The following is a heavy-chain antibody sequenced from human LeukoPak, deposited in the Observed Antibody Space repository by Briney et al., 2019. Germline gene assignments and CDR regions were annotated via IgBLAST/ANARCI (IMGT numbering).Heavy chain of an antibody. Sequence: ASVKVSCKTSGYTFTSYYIPWVRQAPGQGLEWIGIINPRGGSTSYAQKFQGRVTMTRDTSTSTVYMELSSLRSEDTAVYYCARVTSSGCFDYWGQGTLVTVSS. CDR2: INPRGGST. CDR3: ARVTSSGCFDY. J-gene: IGHJ4*02. V-gene: IGHV1-46*01. CDR1: GYTFTSYY. D-gene: IGHD6-19*01.